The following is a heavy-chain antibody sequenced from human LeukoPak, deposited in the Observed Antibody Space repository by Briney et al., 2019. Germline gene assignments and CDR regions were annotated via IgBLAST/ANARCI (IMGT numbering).Heavy chain of an antibody. CDR3: ARDDYDILTGLDY. V-gene: IGHV3-30-3*01. D-gene: IGHD3-9*01. CDR2: ISYDGSNK. Sequence: GGSLRLSCAASGFSFSSAWMNWVRQAPGKGLEWVAVISYDGSNKYYADSVKGRFTISRDNSKNTLYLQMNSLRAEDTAVYYCARDDYDILTGLDYWGQGTLVTVSS. CDR1: GFSFSSAW. J-gene: IGHJ4*02.